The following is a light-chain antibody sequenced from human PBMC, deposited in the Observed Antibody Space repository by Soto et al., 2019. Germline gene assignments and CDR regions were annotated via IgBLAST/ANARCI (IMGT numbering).Light chain of an antibody. CDR1: QSISSW. CDR2: KAS. CDR3: QEYNSYVT. J-gene: IGKJ1*01. V-gene: IGKV1-5*03. Sequence: DIQMTQSPSTLSASVGDRVTITCRASQSISSWLAWYQQKPGKAPKLLIYKASSLESGVPSRFSGSGSGTGFTLTISSLQPDDFATYYCQEYNSYVTFGQGTKVEIK.